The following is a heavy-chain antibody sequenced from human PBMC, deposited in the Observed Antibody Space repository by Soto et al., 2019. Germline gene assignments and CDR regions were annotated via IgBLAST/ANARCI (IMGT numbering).Heavy chain of an antibody. CDR3: ARRQDYGEYYFDY. J-gene: IGHJ4*02. Sequence: GGSLRLSCAASGFTFSSYAMHWVRQAPGKGLEWVAVISYDGSNKYYADSVKGRFTISRDNSKNTLYLQMNSLRAEDTAVYYCARRQDYGEYYFDYWGQGTLVTVSS. CDR1: GFTFSSYA. CDR2: ISYDGSNK. V-gene: IGHV3-30-3*01. D-gene: IGHD4-17*01.